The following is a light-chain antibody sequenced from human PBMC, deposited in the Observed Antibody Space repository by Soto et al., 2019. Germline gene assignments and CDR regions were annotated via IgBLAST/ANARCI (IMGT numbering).Light chain of an antibody. J-gene: IGLJ1*01. V-gene: IGLV2-14*01. CDR2: GVS. CDR3: QSYDSSLSGYV. Sequence: QSAVTQPASLSGSPGQSITISCTGTSSDVGGYDFVSWYQQLPGKAPKLMIYGVSNRPSGVSDRFSGSKSGTSASLAITGLQAEDEADYYCQSYDSSLSGYVFGTGTKVTVL. CDR1: SSDVGGYDF.